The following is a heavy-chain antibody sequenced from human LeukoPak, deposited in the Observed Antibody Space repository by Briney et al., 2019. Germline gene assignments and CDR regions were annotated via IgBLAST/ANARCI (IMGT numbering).Heavy chain of an antibody. CDR1: GFTFSSYW. J-gene: IGHJ4*02. Sequence: GGSLRLSCAASGFTFSSYWMGWVRQAPGKGLEWVANIKQDGSEKYYVDSVMGRFTISRDNAKNSLYLQMNSLRAEDTAVYYCARVRERYFDWLPPDYWGQGTLVTVSS. CDR3: ARVRERYFDWLPPDY. D-gene: IGHD3-9*01. CDR2: IKQDGSEK. V-gene: IGHV3-7*03.